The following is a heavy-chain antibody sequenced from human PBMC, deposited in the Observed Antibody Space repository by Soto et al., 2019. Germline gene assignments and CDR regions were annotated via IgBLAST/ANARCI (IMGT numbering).Heavy chain of an antibody. D-gene: IGHD3-10*01. CDR2: LNSDGSTT. J-gene: IGHJ6*03. V-gene: IGHV3-74*01. CDR3: ARGVRAYYYMDV. Sequence: GGSLRLSCASSGVTFSIYWMHWVRQAPGKGLVWVSRLNSDGSTTNYADSVKVRFTISGDNAKNTLYLHINSLTAAATAVYYCARGVRAYYYMDVWGKGHTVTASS. CDR1: GVTFSIYW.